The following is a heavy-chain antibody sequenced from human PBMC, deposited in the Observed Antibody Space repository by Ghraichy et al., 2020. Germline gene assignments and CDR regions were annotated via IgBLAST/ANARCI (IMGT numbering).Heavy chain of an antibody. CDR1: GFTFSSYW. D-gene: IGHD2-15*01. J-gene: IGHJ4*02. CDR2: IKQDGSEK. V-gene: IGHV3-7*01. CDR3: ARDVWGVFGSCYSL. Sequence: GGSLRLSCAASGFTFSSYWMSWVRQAPGKGLEWVANIKQDGSEKYYVDSVKGRFTISRDNAKNSLYLQMNSLRAEDTAVYYCARDVWGVFGSCYSLWGQGTPVTVSS.